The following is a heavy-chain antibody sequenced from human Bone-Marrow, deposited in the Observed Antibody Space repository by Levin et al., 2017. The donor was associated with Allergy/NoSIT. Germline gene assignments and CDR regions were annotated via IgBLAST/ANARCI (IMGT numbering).Heavy chain of an antibody. D-gene: IGHD3-3*01. V-gene: IGHV3-23*01. CDR2: IVATGSST. Sequence: GESLKISCAASGFTFSNCAMSWVRQAPGKGLEWVSSIVATGSSTFYADSVKGRFTISRDNSRNTLYLQMNSLRDEDTAVYYCANYAIYEGALDDCVQGTLVTV. J-gene: IGHJ4*02. CDR1: GFTFSNCA. CDR3: ANYAIYEGALDD.